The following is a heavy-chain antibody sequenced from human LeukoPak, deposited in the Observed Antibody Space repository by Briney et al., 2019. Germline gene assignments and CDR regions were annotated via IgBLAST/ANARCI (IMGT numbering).Heavy chain of an antibody. CDR1: GYSFTSYW. Sequence: GAALMTSSKGSGYSFTSYWIGWGRHLPGEGLGWLGIIYPGDSDTRYSPSFQGQVTISADKSISTAYLQWSSLKASDTAMYYCARVPVYCSDGSCYDLCAFDIWGQETMVTVSS. D-gene: IGHD2-15*01. V-gene: IGHV5-51*01. J-gene: IGHJ3*02. CDR2: IYPGDSDT. CDR3: ARVPVYCSDGSCYDLCAFDI.